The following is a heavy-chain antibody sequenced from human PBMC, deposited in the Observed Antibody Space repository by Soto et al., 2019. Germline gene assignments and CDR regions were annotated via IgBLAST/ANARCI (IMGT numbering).Heavy chain of an antibody. CDR3: AKDASGDYDRGYFDL. Sequence: QLVESGGGLVQPGRSLRLSCTASGFNFDDYAMHWVRQAPGKGLEWVSGISWSSGNIGYADSVKGRFTISRDNSANSLFLQIDGPRTDDTALYFCAKDASGDYDRGYFDLWGRGTLVTVPS. CDR2: ISWSSGNI. J-gene: IGHJ2*01. V-gene: IGHV3-9*01. D-gene: IGHD3-22*01. CDR1: GFNFDDYA.